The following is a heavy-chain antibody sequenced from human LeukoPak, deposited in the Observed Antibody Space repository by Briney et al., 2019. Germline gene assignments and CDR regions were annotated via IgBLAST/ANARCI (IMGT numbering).Heavy chain of an antibody. V-gene: IGHV4-34*01. CDR2: INYSGST. J-gene: IGHJ3*02. CDR1: GFTFSDYY. CDR3: ARDRAVRYIPGAFDI. D-gene: IGHD1-1*01. Sequence: GSLRLSCAASGFTFSDYYMSWIRQPPGKGLEWIGEINYSGSTNYNPSLKSRVTISVDTSKNQFSLKLSSVTAADTAVYYCARDRAVRYIPGAFDIWGQGTMVTVSS.